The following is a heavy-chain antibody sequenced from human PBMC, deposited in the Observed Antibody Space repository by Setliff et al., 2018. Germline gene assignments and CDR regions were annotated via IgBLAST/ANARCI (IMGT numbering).Heavy chain of an antibody. V-gene: IGHV3-7*01. J-gene: IGHJ4*02. CDR2: IKQDGSEK. CDR1: GFTFSNYW. CDR3: ARPGRSNYWDSFDY. D-gene: IGHD3-10*01. Sequence: GGSLRLSCEASGFTFSNYWMSWVRQTAGKGLEWVAYIKQDGSEKYYVDSVKGRFTISRDNAKKSLDLQMNSLRVDDTAVYYCARPGRSNYWDSFDYWGQGILVTVSS.